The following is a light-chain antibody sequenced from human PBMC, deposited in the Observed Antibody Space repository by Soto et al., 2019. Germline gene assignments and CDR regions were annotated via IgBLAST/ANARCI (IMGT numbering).Light chain of an antibody. Sequence: EIVMTQSPATLSVSPGERATLSCRASQSVSSNFAWYQQRPAQAPRLLIYDVSTRATGVPTRFGGSGSGTEFTLTISSLQSEDFAVYYCQQYHDWPLTFGGGTKVDIK. CDR2: DVS. CDR1: QSVSSN. J-gene: IGKJ4*01. V-gene: IGKV3D-15*01. CDR3: QQYHDWPLT.